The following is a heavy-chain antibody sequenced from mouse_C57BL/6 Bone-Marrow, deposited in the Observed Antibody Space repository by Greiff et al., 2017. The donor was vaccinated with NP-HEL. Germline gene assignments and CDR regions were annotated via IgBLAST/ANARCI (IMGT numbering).Heavy chain of an antibody. CDR2: INYDGSST. V-gene: IGHV5-16*01. D-gene: IGHD2-4*01. CDR1: GFTFSDYS. J-gene: IGHJ4*01. Sequence: EVHLVESEGGLVQPGSSMKLSCTASGFTFSDYSMAWVRQVPEKGLEWVANINYDGSSTYYLDSLKSRFIISRDNSKNTLYLQMSSLKSEDTATYYCAREGGLRRRTYAMDYWGQGTSVTVTS. CDR3: AREGGLRRRTYAMDY.